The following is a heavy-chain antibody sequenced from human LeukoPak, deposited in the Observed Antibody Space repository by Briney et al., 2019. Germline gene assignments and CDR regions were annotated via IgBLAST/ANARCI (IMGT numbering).Heavy chain of an antibody. CDR1: GFTFNNYA. J-gene: IGHJ4*02. D-gene: IGHD3-22*01. V-gene: IGHV3-23*01. CDR3: TKTTTGYSSGQYPGWPADH. CDR2: IFGSGGSA. Sequence: PGGSPRLSCTASGFTFNNYAMYWVRQAPRKGLEWVAGIFGSGGSAHYADSVKGRFTISRDNSKNTVYLQMDSLRGEDTAVYCCTKTTTGYSSGQYPGWPADHWGQGALVTVSS.